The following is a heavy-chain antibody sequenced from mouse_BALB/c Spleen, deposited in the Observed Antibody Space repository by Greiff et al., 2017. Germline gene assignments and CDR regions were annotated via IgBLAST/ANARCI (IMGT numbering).Heavy chain of an antibody. Sequence: EVHLVESGGDLVKPGGSLKLSCAASGFTFSSYGMSWVRQTPDKRLEWVATISSGGSYTYYPDSVKGRFTISRDNAKNTLYLQMSSLKSEDTAMYYCARRHGNYYFDYGGQGTTLTVAS. D-gene: IGHD2-1*01. CDR2: ISSGGSYT. CDR3: ARRHGNYYFDY. V-gene: IGHV5-6*01. J-gene: IGHJ2*01. CDR1: GFTFSSYG.